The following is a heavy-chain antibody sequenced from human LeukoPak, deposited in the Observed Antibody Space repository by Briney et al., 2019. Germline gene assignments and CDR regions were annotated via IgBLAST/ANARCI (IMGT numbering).Heavy chain of an antibody. Sequence: ASVKVSCKASGYTFTGYYMNWVRQAPGQGLEWMGWINANSGDTNYAQKFQGRLTMTRDTSINTAYMELSGLRPDDTAVYYCAREPPGTSGNDYWGQETLLTVSS. CDR1: GYTFTGYY. CDR2: INANSGDT. D-gene: IGHD5-12*01. J-gene: IGHJ4*02. CDR3: AREPPGTSGNDY. V-gene: IGHV1-2*02.